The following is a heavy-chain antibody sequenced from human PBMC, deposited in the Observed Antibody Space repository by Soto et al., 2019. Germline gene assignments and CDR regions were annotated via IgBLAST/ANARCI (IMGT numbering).Heavy chain of an antibody. CDR1: GYSFTSYW. J-gene: IGHJ6*02. V-gene: IGHV5-10-1*01. D-gene: IGHD1-7*01. CDR2: IDPSDSYT. Sequence: GESLKISCNGSGYSFTSYWISWVRQMPGKGLEWMGRIDPSDSYTNYSPSFQGHVTISADKSISTAYLQWSSLKASDTAMYYCARHTGITGTTWDYYYYGMDVWGQGTTVTVSS. CDR3: ARHTGITGTTWDYYYYGMDV.